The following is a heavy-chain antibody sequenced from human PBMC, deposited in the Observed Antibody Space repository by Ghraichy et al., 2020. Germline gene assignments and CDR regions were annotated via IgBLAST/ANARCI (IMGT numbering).Heavy chain of an antibody. CDR3: ARDREAVAGGGILYYYYYGMDV. Sequence: ASVKVSCKASGYTFTGYYMHWVRQAPGQGLEWMGWINPNSGGTNYAQKFQGWVTMTRDTSISTAYMELSRLRSDDTAVYYCARDREAVAGGGILYYYYYGMDVWGQGTTVTVSS. V-gene: IGHV1-2*04. CDR2: INPNSGGT. D-gene: IGHD6-19*01. J-gene: IGHJ6*02. CDR1: GYTFTGYY.